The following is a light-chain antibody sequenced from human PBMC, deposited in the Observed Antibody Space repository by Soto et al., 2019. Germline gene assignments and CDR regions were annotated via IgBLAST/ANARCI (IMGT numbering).Light chain of an antibody. CDR2: LNRDGSH. J-gene: IGLJ2*01. CDR1: SGHSNYA. V-gene: IGLV4-69*01. Sequence: QPVLTQSPSASASLGASVTLTCTLDSGHSNYAIAWHRLQPEKGRRFSMELNRDGSHNRGDGIPDRFSGSSSGAERYLTISSLQSEDEADYFCQTWDTGIHVFGGGTKLTV. CDR3: QTWDTGIHV.